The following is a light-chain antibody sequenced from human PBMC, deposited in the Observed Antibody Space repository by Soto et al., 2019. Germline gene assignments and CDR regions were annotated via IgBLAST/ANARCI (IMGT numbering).Light chain of an antibody. J-gene: IGKJ5*01. V-gene: IGKV3-11*01. CDR3: QQRFDWPKIT. CDR1: QSVSSSY. Sequence: VLKKSAGALSLPKGERATLSCRASQSVSSSYLAWYQQKPGQAPRLLVSAASNRATGIPARFSGSGSGTDFTLTISSLEPEDFGVFYCQQRFDWPKITLGQGTRLEI. CDR2: AAS.